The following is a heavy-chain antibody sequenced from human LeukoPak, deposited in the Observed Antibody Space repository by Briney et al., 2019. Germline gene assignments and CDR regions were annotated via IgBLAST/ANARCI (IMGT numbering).Heavy chain of an antibody. CDR2: IKQDGSEK. J-gene: IGHJ4*02. V-gene: IGHV3-7*03. CDR3: ARDQFPAWELPGPCDY. D-gene: IGHD1-26*01. CDR1: GFTFSSYW. Sequence: GGSLRLSCAASGFTFSSYWMSWVRQAPGKGLEWVANIKQDGSEKYYVDSVKGRFTISRDNAKNSLYPQMNSLRAEDTAVYYCARDQFPAWELPGPCDYWGQGTLVTVSS.